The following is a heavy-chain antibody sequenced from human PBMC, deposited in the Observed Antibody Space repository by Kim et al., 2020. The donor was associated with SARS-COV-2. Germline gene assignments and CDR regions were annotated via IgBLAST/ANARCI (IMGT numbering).Heavy chain of an antibody. V-gene: IGHV4-34*01. D-gene: IGHD3-3*01. CDR3: ARIDFWRGHTHDYYGMDV. J-gene: IGHJ6*02. Sequence: KTRVTLSVDTSKNQFSRKLSSVTAADTAVYYCARIDFWRGHTHDYYGMDVWGQGTTVTVSS.